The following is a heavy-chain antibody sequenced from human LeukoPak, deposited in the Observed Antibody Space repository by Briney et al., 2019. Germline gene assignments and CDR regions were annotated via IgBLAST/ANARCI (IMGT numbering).Heavy chain of an antibody. J-gene: IGHJ3*02. CDR1: GGSISSYY. CDR2: IYNSERT. D-gene: IGHD3-22*01. CDR3: ARPGDFYDSNGYYGGAFDI. V-gene: IGHV4-59*08. Sequence: PSETLSLTCTVSGGSISSYYWSWIRQPPGKGLEWIGYIYNSERTNYNPSLKSRVTISVDTSKNHFSLKLSSVTAADTAVYYCARPGDFYDSNGYYGGAFDIWGQGTMVSVSS.